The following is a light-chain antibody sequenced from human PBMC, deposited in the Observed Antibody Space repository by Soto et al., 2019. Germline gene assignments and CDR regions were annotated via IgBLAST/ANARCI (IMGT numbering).Light chain of an antibody. J-gene: IGKJ1*01. CDR1: QTISSW. CDR3: QQYNSYLT. V-gene: IGKV1-5*01. CDR2: DAS. Sequence: DIQMTQSPSTLSGSVGDRVTITCRASQTISSWLAWYQQKPGKAPKLLIYDASRLQTGVPSRFSGSGSGTEFTLTITSLQPDDFATYFCQQYNSYLTFGQGTKVDI.